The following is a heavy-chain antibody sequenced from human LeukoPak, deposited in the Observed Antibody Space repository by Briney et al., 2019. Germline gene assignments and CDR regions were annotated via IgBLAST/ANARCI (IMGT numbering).Heavy chain of an antibody. CDR1: GHSITNSFY. D-gene: IGHD2/OR15-2a*01. CDR3: ARAHSIASYYYGVDV. J-gene: IGHJ6*02. Sequence: SKTLSLTCTVSGHSITNSFYWGWIRQPPGKGLEWIGSIYHTGSTYYNPSLKSRVTISVDTSKNQFSLKLSSVTAADTAVYYCARAHSIASYYYGVDVWGQGTTVTVSS. V-gene: IGHV4-38-2*02. CDR2: IYHTGST.